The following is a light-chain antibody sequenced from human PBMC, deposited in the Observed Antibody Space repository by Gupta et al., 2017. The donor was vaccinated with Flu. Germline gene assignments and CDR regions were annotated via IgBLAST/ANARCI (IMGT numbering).Light chain of an antibody. CDR2: AAS. CDR1: QNIGND. J-gene: IGKJ1*01. Sequence: DIQMTQSPSSLSASIGDRVTITCRASQNIGNDLGWYQQKPGKAPKRLMYAASSLQSGVPSRFSGSGSGTEFTLTSSSRQAEDFATYYWLQHKSLWTFGQGTKVEVK. V-gene: IGKV1-17*01. CDR3: LQHKSLWT.